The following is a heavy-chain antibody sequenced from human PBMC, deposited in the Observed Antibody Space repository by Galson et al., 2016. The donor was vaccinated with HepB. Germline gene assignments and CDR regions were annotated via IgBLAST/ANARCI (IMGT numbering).Heavy chain of an antibody. CDR3: TTSGGTSGGSTWPPY. CDR2: IKSKSAGGTI. D-gene: IGHD6-13*01. Sequence: SLRLSCAAFSSIFSNAWMNWVRQAPGKGLEWVGRIKSKSAGGTIDYAAPVTGRFTISRDDSQNTLFLQMNSLQTEDTAVYYCTTSGGTSGGSTWPPYWGHGTLVTVSS. J-gene: IGHJ4*01. CDR1: SSIFSNAW. V-gene: IGHV3-15*07.